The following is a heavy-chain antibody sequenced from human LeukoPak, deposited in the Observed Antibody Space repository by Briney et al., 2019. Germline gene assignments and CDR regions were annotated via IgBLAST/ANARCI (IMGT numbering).Heavy chain of an antibody. J-gene: IGHJ4*02. Sequence: SVKVSCKASGGTFSSYAISWVRQATGQGLEWMGGIIPIFGTANYAQKFQGRVTITADESTSTAYMELSSLRSEDTAVYYCARAAWGYSYGSPNYYFDYWGQGALVTVSS. CDR1: GGTFSSYA. V-gene: IGHV1-69*13. CDR2: IIPIFGTA. CDR3: ARAAWGYSYGSPNYYFDY. D-gene: IGHD5-18*01.